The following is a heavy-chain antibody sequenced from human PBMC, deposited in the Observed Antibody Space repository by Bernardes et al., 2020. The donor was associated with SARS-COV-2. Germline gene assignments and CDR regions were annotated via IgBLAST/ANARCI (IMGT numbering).Heavy chain of an antibody. CDR1: GFTVNSNF. CDR2: IYSGDRT. J-gene: IGHJ4*02. CDR3: ARLYRGSYFFGLDY. D-gene: IGHD1-26*01. Sequence: GGSLRLSCAASGFTVNSNFMSWVRRAPGKGLEWISVIYSGDRTYYADSVKGRITISRDSSKNTLYLQMNSLRVADTAVYYCARLYRGSYFFGLDYWGQGTLVTVSS. V-gene: IGHV3-66*01.